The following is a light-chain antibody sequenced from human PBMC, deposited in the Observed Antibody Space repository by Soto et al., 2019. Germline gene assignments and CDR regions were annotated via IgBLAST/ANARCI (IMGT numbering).Light chain of an antibody. CDR1: QGINSW. V-gene: IGKV1-12*01. CDR3: QQAYSFPIT. Sequence: DIQMTQSPSFVSASVGDRVTVTCRASQGINSWLAWYQKKPGKAPKFLIYAASSLQSGVPSRFSGSGSGTDFTLTISSLQPEDCAVYFCQQAYSFPITFGQGTRLEIK. J-gene: IGKJ5*01. CDR2: AAS.